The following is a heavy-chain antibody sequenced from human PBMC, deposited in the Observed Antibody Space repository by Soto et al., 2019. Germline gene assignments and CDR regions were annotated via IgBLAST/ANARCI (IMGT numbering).Heavy chain of an antibody. Sequence: QVLLVQSGPEVKKPGSSVKVSCKASGGTFNNYAINWVRQAPGKGLEWMGGIIPTFGTGNHAQKFQGRVTITADESTTTAYMELNSLRSEDTAIYYCASFDGTLVRGGWSSPYEMGVWGQGTTVIVSS. J-gene: IGHJ6*02. CDR2: IIPTFGTG. CDR1: GGTFNNYA. V-gene: IGHV1-69*01. D-gene: IGHD3-10*01. CDR3: ASFDGTLVRGGWSSPYEMGV.